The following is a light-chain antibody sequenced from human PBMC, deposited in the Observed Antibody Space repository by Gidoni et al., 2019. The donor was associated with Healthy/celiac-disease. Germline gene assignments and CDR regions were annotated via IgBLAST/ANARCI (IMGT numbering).Light chain of an antibody. Sequence: EIVMTQSPAPLSVSPGERATLSCRASQSVSSNLAWYQQNPGQAPRRLIYGASTRATGIPARFSGSGSGTEFTLTISSLQSEDFAVYYCQQYNNWPPWTFGQGTKVEIK. J-gene: IGKJ1*01. CDR2: GAS. V-gene: IGKV3-15*01. CDR3: QQYNNWPPWT. CDR1: QSVSSN.